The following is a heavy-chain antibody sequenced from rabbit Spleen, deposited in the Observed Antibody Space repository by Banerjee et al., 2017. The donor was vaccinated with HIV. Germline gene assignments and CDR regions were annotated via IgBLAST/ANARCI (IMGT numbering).Heavy chain of an antibody. CDR3: ARSDTGDSGGGYGL. D-gene: IGHD1-1*01. Sequence: QEQLVESGGGLVQPEGSLTLTCTASGFSFSSSYWVYWVRQAPGKGLEWIGCINTGSGSAYYASWVISRFTISKTSSTTVTLQMTSLTAADTATYFCARSDTGDSGGGYGLWGPGTLVTVS. CDR2: INTGSGSA. CDR1: GFSFSSSYW. V-gene: IGHV1S45*01. J-gene: IGHJ6*01.